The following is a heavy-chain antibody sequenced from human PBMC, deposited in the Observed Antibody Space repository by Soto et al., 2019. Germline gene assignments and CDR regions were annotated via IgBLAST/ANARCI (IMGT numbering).Heavy chain of an antibody. J-gene: IGHJ3*02. Sequence: ASVKVSCKASGYTFTGYYMHWVRQAPGQGLEWMGWINPNSGGTNYAQKFQGWVTMTRDTSISTAYMELSRLRSDDTAVYYCARGQSPYRRTAMNAFDIWGQGTMVTVSS. CDR1: GYTFTGYY. CDR3: ARGQSPYRRTAMNAFDI. V-gene: IGHV1-2*04. CDR2: INPNSGGT. D-gene: IGHD5-18*01.